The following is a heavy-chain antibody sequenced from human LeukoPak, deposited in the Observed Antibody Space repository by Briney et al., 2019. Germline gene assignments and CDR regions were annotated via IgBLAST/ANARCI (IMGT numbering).Heavy chain of an antibody. Sequence: ASVKVSXKASGYTFAGCYMHWVRQAPGQGLEWMGIINPSGGSTTYAQKFQGRVTMTRDTSTSTVYMELSSLRSEDTAVYYCARDSTPTYYSGTYYFEYWGQGTLVTVSS. J-gene: IGHJ4*02. V-gene: IGHV1-46*01. CDR1: GYTFAGCY. CDR2: INPSGGST. CDR3: ARDSTPTYYSGTYYFEY. D-gene: IGHD1-26*01.